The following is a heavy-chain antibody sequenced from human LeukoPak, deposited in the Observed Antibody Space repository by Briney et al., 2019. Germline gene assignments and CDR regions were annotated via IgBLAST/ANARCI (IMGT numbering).Heavy chain of an antibody. CDR3: ARQSILAARGY. CDR2: IYYSGTT. V-gene: IGHV4-39*01. Sequence: SETLSLTCTVSGGSISSYYWGWIRQPPGKGLEWIGSIYYSGTTFYNPSLKSRVTISVDTSKNQFSLKLSSVTAADTAVYYCARQSILAARGYWGQGTLVTVSS. CDR1: GGSISSYY. D-gene: IGHD6-6*01. J-gene: IGHJ4*02.